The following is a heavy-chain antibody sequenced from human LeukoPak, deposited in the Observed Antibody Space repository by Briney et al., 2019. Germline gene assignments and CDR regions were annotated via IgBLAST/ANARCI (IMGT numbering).Heavy chain of an antibody. J-gene: IGHJ4*02. CDR1: GGSISSGNYY. D-gene: IGHD4-17*01. V-gene: IGHV4-31*03. CDR2: IYYSESTYT. Sequence: SQTLSLTCTASGGSISSGNYYWSWIRQHPGRGLEWIGYIYYSESTYTYYNPSLKSRVTISVDTSKNQFSLKLNSVTAADTAIYYCARDNYGDGRYFDYWGQGTLVTVSS. CDR3: ARDNYGDGRYFDY.